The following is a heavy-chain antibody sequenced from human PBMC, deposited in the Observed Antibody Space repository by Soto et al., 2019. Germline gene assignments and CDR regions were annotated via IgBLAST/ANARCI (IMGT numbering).Heavy chain of an antibody. D-gene: IGHD5-18*01. CDR3: ARDIQLWLSDYYYGMDV. J-gene: IGHJ6*02. CDR1: GFTFSSYS. Sequence: GGSLRLSCAASGFTFSSYSMNWVRQAPGKGLEWVSSISSSSSYIYYVDSVKGRFTISRDNAKNSLYLQMNSLRAEDTAVYYCARDIQLWLSDYYYGMDVWGQGTTVTVSS. CDR2: ISSSSSYI. V-gene: IGHV3-21*01.